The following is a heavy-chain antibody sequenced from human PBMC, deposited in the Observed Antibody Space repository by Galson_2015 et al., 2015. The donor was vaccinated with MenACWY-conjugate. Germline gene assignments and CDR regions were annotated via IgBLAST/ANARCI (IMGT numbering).Heavy chain of an antibody. CDR1: GYTFTTYY. V-gene: IGHV1-46*01. J-gene: IGHJ4*02. CDR3: VRQAVAASYYFDY. CDR2: INPSTGHT. Sequence: SVKVSCKASGYTFTTYYMHWVRQAPGQGLGWMGVINPSTGHTTYAQKFQGRVTLTRDTSTNTVYMEVSSLRSEDTALYYCVRQAVAASYYFDYWGQGPLVTVSS. D-gene: IGHD6-19*01.